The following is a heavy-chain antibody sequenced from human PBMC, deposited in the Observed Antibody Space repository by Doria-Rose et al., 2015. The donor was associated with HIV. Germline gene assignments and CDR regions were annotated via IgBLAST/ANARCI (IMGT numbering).Heavy chain of an antibody. J-gene: IGHJ4*02. CDR1: GVSLSSPGMG. CDR2: IFSYDER. Sequence: QITLKESGPVLVKPTETLTLTCTVSGVSLSSPGMGVSWIRQPPGKALEWLANIFSYDERSYKTSLKSRLTISRVTSKSQVVLTMTDMDPVDAATYYCARIKSSGWYHKYYFDFWGQGTLVIVSA. D-gene: IGHD6-13*01. V-gene: IGHV2-26*01. CDR3: ARIKSSGWYHKYYFDF.